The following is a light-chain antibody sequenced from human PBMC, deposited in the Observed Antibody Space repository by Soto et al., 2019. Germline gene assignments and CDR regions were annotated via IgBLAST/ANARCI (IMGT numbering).Light chain of an antibody. CDR2: STD. CDR3: VLYMGSGIPPV. V-gene: IGLV8-61*01. Sequence: QAVVTQEPSFSVSPGGTVTLTCGLSSGSVSTNYYPSWYQQTPGQSPRTLIYSTDIRSSGVPDRFSGSILGNKAALTITGAQAEEESGYFCVLYMGSGIPPVFGGGTKLTVL. CDR1: SGSVSTNYY. J-gene: IGLJ3*02.